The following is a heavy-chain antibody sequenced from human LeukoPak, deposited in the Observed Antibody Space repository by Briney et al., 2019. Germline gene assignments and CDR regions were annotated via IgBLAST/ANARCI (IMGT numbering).Heavy chain of an antibody. J-gene: IGHJ4*02. Sequence: PSETLSLTCTVSGYSISSGYYWGWIRQPPGKGLEWVSGISGRDGSTYYADSVRGRFTISRDNSKNTLYLQMNSLRAEDTAIYYCAKSGLNRFDYWGQGTLVTVSS. CDR2: ISGRDGST. V-gene: IGHV3-23*01. CDR1: GYSISSGYY. D-gene: IGHD2-15*01. CDR3: AKSGLNRFDY.